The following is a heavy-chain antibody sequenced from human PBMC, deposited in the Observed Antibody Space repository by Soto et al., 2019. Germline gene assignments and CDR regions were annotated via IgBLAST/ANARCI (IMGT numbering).Heavy chain of an antibody. CDR1: GYTFTTYG. V-gene: IGHV1-18*01. CDR2: ISAHNGST. Sequence: QVHLVQSGAEVKKPGASVKVSCQGSGYTFTTYGISWVRHAPGQGLEWMGWISAHNGSTNYAQKLQGRVTVTRDTSTSTAYMELRSLRYDDTAVYYCARGRYGDYWGQGALVTVSS. J-gene: IGHJ4*02. CDR3: ARGRYGDY. D-gene: IGHD1-1*01.